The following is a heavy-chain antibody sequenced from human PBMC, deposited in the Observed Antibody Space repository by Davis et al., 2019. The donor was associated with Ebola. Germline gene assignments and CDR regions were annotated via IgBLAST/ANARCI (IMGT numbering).Heavy chain of an antibody. CDR1: GFTFSSHS. Sequence: GESLKISCAASGFTFSSHSMNWVRQAPGKGLEWVSCISSSSSYIYYADSVKGRFTISRDNAKNSLYLQMSSLRAEDTAVYARTRDAGWWELLRFDYWGQGTLVTVSS. CDR3: TRDAGWWELLRFDY. CDR2: ISSSSSYI. D-gene: IGHD1-26*01. J-gene: IGHJ4*02. V-gene: IGHV3-21*01.